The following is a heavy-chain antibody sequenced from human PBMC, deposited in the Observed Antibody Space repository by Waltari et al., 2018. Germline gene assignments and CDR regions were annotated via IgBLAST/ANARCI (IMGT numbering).Heavy chain of an antibody. J-gene: IGHJ4*02. CDR2: LRNTGGT. Sequence: HVQLQESGPGLVKPSETLSLTCTVSGDFPSDDHWTWIRQAPGKGLEWIAYLRNTGGTKCTPSLESRVTISAVTSKKQFSPRLTSVTTADTAVYYCARLPTKYYDSIGWGFFDYWGQGIQVIVSS. V-gene: IGHV4-59*08. CDR3: ARLPTKYYDSIGWGFFDY. CDR1: GDFPSDDH. D-gene: IGHD3-22*01.